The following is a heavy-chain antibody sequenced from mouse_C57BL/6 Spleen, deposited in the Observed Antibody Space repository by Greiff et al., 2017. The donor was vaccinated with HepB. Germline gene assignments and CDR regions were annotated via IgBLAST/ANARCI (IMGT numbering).Heavy chain of an antibody. J-gene: IGHJ3*01. CDR1: GYTFTSYW. CDR2: IDPSDSET. CDR3: ASFGYDCLFAY. D-gene: IGHD2-2*01. V-gene: IGHV1-52*01. Sequence: QVQLQQPGAELVRPGSSVKLSCKASGYTFTSYWMHWVKQRPIQGLEWIGNIDPSDSETHYNQKFKDKATLTVDKSSSTAYMQLSSLTSVDSAVYYCASFGYDCLFAYWGQGTLVTVSA.